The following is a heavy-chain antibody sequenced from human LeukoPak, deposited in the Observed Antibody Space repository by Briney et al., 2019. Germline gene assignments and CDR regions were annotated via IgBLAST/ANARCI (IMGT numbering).Heavy chain of an antibody. V-gene: IGHV3-23*01. D-gene: IGHD6-19*01. J-gene: IGHJ3*01. CDR2: IRGSGDNT. CDR1: GFTVSSNY. CDR3: ARRGGSTGWGAFDF. Sequence: PGGSLRLSCAASGFTVSSNYMSWVRQAPGKGLEWVSSIRGSGDNTFYADSVKGRFTISSDNSKNTLYLQMNSLSREDTAIYYCARRGGSTGWGAFDFWGHGTMVTVSS.